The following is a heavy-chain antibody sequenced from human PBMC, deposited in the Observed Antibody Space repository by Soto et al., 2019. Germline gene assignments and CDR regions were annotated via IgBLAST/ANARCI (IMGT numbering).Heavy chain of an antibody. D-gene: IGHD2-15*01. CDR1: GGTFGSNV. CDR2: IMHIFGAA. CDR3: AKGARYCSGGSCYHDD. J-gene: IGHJ4*02. Sequence: QVQLMQSGAELKKPGSSVKVSCKASGGTFGSNVISWVRQAPGQGLEWMGVIMHIFGAANKPQKFQGRLMITADTSTTTVYMELSSLGSEDTAVYFCAKGARYCSGGSCYHDDWGQGPLVTVSS. V-gene: IGHV1-69*06.